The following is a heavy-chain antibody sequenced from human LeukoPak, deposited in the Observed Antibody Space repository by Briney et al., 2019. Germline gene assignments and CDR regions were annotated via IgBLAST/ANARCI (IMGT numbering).Heavy chain of an antibody. CDR2: IYHSGST. J-gene: IGHJ4*02. V-gene: IGHV4-38-2*02. CDR1: GYSISSGYY. CDR3: ARDTMTTNDY. Sequence: SETLSLTCTVSGYSISSGYYWGWIRQPPGKGLEWIGSIYHSGSTYYNPSLKSRVTISVDTSKNQFSLKLSSVTAADTAVYYCARDTMTTNDYWGQGTLVTVSS. D-gene: IGHD1-14*01.